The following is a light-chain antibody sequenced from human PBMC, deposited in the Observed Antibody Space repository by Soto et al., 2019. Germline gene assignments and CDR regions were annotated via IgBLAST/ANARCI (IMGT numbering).Light chain of an antibody. V-gene: IGKV1-5*01. CDR1: QTIHSF. CDR3: QQLHSLSGRT. Sequence: DIQMTQSPSTLSASVGDRVTITCRASQTIHSFLAWYQQKAGKAPKLLIYDASNLESGVPSRFSGSGSGTEFTLTVSSLQPDDFATFYCQQLHSLSGRTFGQGTKVDIK. J-gene: IGKJ1*01. CDR2: DAS.